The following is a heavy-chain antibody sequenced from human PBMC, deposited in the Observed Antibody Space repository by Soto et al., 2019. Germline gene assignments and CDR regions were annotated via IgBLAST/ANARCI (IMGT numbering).Heavy chain of an antibody. J-gene: IGHJ6*02. D-gene: IGHD6-6*01. V-gene: IGHV1-69*13. CDR1: GGTFSSYA. Sequence: EASVKVSCKASGGTFSSYAISWVRQAPGQGLEWMGGIIPIFGTANYAQKFQGRVTIIADESTSTAYLELSSLRSDDTAVYYCARDGSRSSTYYYYGMDVWGQGTTVTVSS. CDR2: IIPIFGTA. CDR3: ARDGSRSSTYYYYGMDV.